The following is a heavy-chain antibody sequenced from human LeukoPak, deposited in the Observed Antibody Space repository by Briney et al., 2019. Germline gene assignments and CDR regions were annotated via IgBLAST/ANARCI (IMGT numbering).Heavy chain of an antibody. V-gene: IGHV3-23*01. D-gene: IGHD6-13*01. J-gene: IGHJ4*02. CDR1: GFTFSSYA. CDR2: ISGSGGST. Sequence: GGSLRLSCAASGFTFSSYAMSWVRQAPGKGLEWVSAISGSGGSTYYADSVKGRFTISRDNSKNTLYLQMNSLRADDTAVYYCATFTPAIAAAGINFDYWGQGTLVTVSS. CDR3: ATFTPAIAAAGINFDY.